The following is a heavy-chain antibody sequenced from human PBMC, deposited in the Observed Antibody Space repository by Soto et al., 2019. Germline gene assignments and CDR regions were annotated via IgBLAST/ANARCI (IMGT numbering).Heavy chain of an antibody. V-gene: IGHV3-30-3*01. D-gene: IGHD3-22*01. CDR1: GFTFSSYA. J-gene: IGHJ5*02. Sequence: QVQLVESGGGVVQPGRSLRLSCAASGFTFSSYAMHWVRQAPGKGLEWVAVISYDGSNKYYADSVKGRFTISRDNSKNTLYLQMNSLRAEDTAVYYCARGSGYYWEWFDPWGQGTLVXVSS. CDR2: ISYDGSNK. CDR3: ARGSGYYWEWFDP.